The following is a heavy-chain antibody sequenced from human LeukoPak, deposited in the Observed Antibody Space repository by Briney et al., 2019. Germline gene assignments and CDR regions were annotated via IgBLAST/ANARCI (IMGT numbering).Heavy chain of an antibody. D-gene: IGHD3-22*01. CDR2: ISSSSSYI. J-gene: IGHJ4*02. V-gene: IGHV3-21*01. CDR1: GFTFSSYS. Sequence: GGSLRLSCAASGFTFSSYSMNWVRQAPGKGLEWVSSISSSSSYIYYADSVKGRFTISRDNAKNSLYLQMNSLRAEDTAVYYCARWSSGYYALDYWGQGTLVTVSS. CDR3: ARWSSGYYALDY.